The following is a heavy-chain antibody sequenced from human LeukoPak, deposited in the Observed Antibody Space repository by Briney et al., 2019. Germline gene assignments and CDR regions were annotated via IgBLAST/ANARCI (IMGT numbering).Heavy chain of an antibody. CDR3: ARAPSSSWYGRWFDP. D-gene: IGHD6-13*01. V-gene: IGHV4-30-2*01. CDR2: IYHSGST. J-gene: IGHJ5*02. Sequence: SETLSLTCTVSGGSISSGDYYWGWIRQPPGKGLEWIGYIYHSGSTYYNPSLKSRVTISVDRSKNQFSLKLSSVTAADTAVYYCARAPSSSWYGRWFDPWGQGTLVTVSS. CDR1: GGSISSGDYY.